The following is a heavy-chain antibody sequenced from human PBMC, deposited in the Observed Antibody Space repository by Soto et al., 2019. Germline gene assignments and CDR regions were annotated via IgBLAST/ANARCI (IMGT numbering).Heavy chain of an antibody. CDR1: GFTFSSYS. CDR3: AREPLGIAVAGTGLDY. V-gene: IGHV3-21*01. J-gene: IGHJ4*02. D-gene: IGHD6-19*01. CDR2: ISSSSSYI. Sequence: PGGSLRLSCAASGFTFSSYSMNWVRQAPGKGLEWVSSISSSSSYIYYADSVKGRFTISRDNAKNSLYLQMNSLRAEDTAVYYCAREPLGIAVAGTGLDYWGQGTLVTVSS.